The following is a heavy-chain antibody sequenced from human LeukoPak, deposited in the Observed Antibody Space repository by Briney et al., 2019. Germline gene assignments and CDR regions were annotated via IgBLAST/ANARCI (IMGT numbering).Heavy chain of an antibody. D-gene: IGHD3-22*01. CDR1: GGTFSRYA. Sequence: SVKVSCKASGGTFSRYAISWLRQATGQGLEWMGGIIPLFGTANYAQKFQGRVTITTDESTSTAYMELSSLRSEGTAVYYCARGFHYDTSGYYYFYWGQGTRVTVSS. V-gene: IGHV1-69*05. J-gene: IGHJ4*02. CDR2: IIPLFGTA. CDR3: ARGFHYDTSGYYYFY.